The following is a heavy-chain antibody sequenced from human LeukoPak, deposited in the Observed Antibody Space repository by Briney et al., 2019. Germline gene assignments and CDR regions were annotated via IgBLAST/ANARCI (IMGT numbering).Heavy chain of an antibody. CDR1: GFTFSDHY. CDR2: ISSSGSTI. CDR3: ARDLDSGFKSGFDY. V-gene: IGHV3-11*01. J-gene: IGHJ4*02. Sequence: GGSLRLSCAASGFTFSDHYMSWIRQAPGKGLEWVSYISSSGSTIYYADSVKGRFTISRDNAKNSLYLQMNSLRAEDTAVYYCARDLDSGFKSGFDYWGQGTLVTVSS. D-gene: IGHD5-12*01.